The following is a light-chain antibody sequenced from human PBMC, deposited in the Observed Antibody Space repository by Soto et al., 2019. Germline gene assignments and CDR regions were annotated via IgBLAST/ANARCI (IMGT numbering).Light chain of an antibody. J-gene: IGKJ4*01. CDR2: ATV. V-gene: IGKV1-9*01. CDR3: QQLNSYPLT. Sequence: DIQLTQSPSFLSASLGDRVTITCRASQGISSYLAWYQQKPGKAPKLLIYATVTLQSGVPSRFSGSESGTEFTLTISSLQPEDFATYYCQQLNSYPLTFGGGTKVDIK. CDR1: QGISSY.